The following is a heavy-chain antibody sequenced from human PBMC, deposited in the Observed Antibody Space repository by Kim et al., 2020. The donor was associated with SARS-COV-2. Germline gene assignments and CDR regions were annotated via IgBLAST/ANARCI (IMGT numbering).Heavy chain of an antibody. CDR3: ARGAWLVAFFDY. J-gene: IGHJ4*02. Sequence: NYAQKFQGSVTITADESTSTAYMELSSLRSEDTAVYYCARGAWLVAFFDYWGQGTLVTVSS. D-gene: IGHD6-19*01. V-gene: IGHV1-69*01.